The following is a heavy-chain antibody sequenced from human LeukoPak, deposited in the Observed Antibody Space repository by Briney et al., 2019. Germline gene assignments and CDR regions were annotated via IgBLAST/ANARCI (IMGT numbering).Heavy chain of an antibody. V-gene: IGHV4-59*12. D-gene: IGHD3-10*01. CDR2: IYYSGST. J-gene: IGHJ5*02. Sequence: SETLSLTCTVSGGSISSYYWSWIRQPPGKGLEWIGYIYYSGSTYYNPSLKSRVTISVDTSKNQFSLKLSSVTAAGTAVYYCARDTPYGSGSYYNRGGFDPWGQGTLVTVSS. CDR1: GGSISSYY. CDR3: ARDTPYGSGSYYNRGGFDP.